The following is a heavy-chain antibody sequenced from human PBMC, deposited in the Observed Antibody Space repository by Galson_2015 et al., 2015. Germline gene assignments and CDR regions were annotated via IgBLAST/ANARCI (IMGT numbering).Heavy chain of an antibody. D-gene: IGHD1-1*01. CDR3: ARGFNWNFDS. CDR1: GFTFSTYW. CDR2: IRDDAGEI. V-gene: IGHV3-7*01. Sequence: SLRLSCAASGFTFSTYWMTWVRRAPGKGLEWVGNIRDDAGEIYYVDSVKGRFSISRDNAKSVLFLQMNSLRVDDTAVYYCARGFNWNFDSWGQGTLVTVSS. J-gene: IGHJ4*02.